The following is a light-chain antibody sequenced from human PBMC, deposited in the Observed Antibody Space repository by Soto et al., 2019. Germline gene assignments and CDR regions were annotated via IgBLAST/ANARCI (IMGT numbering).Light chain of an antibody. CDR3: SSYASSDFWV. J-gene: IGLJ3*02. V-gene: IGLV2-14*01. CDR1: SSDVGGYNY. CDR2: EVS. Sequence: QSALTQPPSASGSPGQSVTISCTGTSSDVGGYNYVSWYQQHPGKAPKFLIYEVSNRPSGVSNRFSGSKSGDTASLTISGLQAEDEADYFCSSYASSDFWVFGGGTKVTVL.